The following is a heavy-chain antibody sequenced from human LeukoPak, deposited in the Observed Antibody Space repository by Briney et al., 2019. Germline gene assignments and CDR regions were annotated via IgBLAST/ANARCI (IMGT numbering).Heavy chain of an antibody. CDR1: GGSFSGYY. D-gene: IGHD3-22*01. V-gene: IGHV4-34*01. Sequence: SQTLSLTCAVYGGSFSGYYWSWIRQPPGKGLEWIGEINHSGSTNYNPSLKSRVTISVDTSKNQFSLKLSSVTVADTAVYYCAGGSHYYDSSGTLDYWGQGTLVTVSS. J-gene: IGHJ4*02. CDR2: INHSGST. CDR3: AGGSHYYDSSGTLDY.